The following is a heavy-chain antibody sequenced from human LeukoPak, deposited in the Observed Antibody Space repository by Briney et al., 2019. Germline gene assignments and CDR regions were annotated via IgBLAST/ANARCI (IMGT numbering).Heavy chain of an antibody. J-gene: IGHJ4*02. V-gene: IGHV4-61*02. CDR3: ARFLTGGIYYFDY. D-gene: IGHD4-23*01. Sequence: SQTLSLTCTVSGGSISSGSYYWSWIRQPAGKGLEWIGRIYTSGSTNYNPSLESRVTISVDTSKNQFSLKLSSVTAADTAVYYCARFLTGGIYYFDYWGQGTLVTVSS. CDR1: GGSISSGSYY. CDR2: IYTSGST.